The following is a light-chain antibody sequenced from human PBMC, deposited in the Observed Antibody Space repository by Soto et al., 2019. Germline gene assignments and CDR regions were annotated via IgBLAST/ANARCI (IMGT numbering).Light chain of an antibody. CDR3: VSYTNPGTYV. J-gene: IGLJ1*01. V-gene: IGLV2-14*03. CDR1: SRDITDSDS. Sequence: QSALTQPASVSGSPGQSVTISCAGASRDITDSDSVSWYQHRPGEAPEPKILDFTYRPSGVSDRFSGSLSANTASLTISGLQVEDEGDYYCVSYTNPGTYVFGPGTKLTVL. CDR2: DFT.